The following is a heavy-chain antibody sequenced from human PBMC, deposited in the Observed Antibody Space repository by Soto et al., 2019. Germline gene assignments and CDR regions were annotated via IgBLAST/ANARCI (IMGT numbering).Heavy chain of an antibody. J-gene: IGHJ4*02. CDR3: AHSVVAGLGYYFDY. CDR2: IYWDDDK. Sequence: QITLKESGHTLVKPTQTLTLTCTFSGFSLSSTRVAVGWIRQPPGKALEWLALIYWDDDKRYSPFLKSRLTITKDTSKNQVVLTMTNMDPVDTATYYFAHSVVAGLGYYFDYWGQGTLVTVSS. V-gene: IGHV2-5*02. CDR1: GFSLSSTRVA. D-gene: IGHD6-19*01.